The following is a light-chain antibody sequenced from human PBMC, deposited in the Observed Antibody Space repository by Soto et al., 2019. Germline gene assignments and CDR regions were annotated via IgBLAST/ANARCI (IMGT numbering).Light chain of an antibody. CDR3: QQYNRWPPLT. CDR2: DAS. CDR1: QSVSVN. Sequence: EIVMTQSPATLSVSPGEGATLSCRASQSVSVNLAWYQQKPGQAPRLLIYDASTRVTGIPARFSGSGSGTEFTLTISSLQSEDFAVYYCQQYNRWPPLTFGGGTKVDIK. V-gene: IGKV3-15*01. J-gene: IGKJ4*01.